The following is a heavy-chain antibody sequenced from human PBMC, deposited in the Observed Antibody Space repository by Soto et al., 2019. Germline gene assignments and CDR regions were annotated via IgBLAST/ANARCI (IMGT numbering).Heavy chain of an antibody. J-gene: IGHJ3*02. V-gene: IGHV1-18*01. CDR1: GYTFASYG. CDR3: ARDNAPYYYDTSASAFDI. Sequence: ASVKVSCKASGYTFASYGIAWVRQAPGQGLEWLVWISAYNGYIRYIEKVQGRVTVTTDTSTSTAYMELRNLRFDDTAVYYCARDNAPYYYDTSASAFDIWGQGTMVTVSS. CDR2: ISAYNGYI. D-gene: IGHD3-22*01.